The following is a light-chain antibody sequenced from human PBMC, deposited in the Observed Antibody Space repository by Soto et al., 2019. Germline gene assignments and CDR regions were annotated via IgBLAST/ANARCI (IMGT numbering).Light chain of an antibody. J-gene: IGKJ3*01. V-gene: IGKV1-17*01. CDR2: SAS. Sequence: DIQMTQSPSSLAASVGVRVTITCRASKDIRDNLGWYQQKPGKAPKHLIHSASTFQSAVPSSFSGSGSGTEFTLTISSLQPQDSATYYCLQHGSYPLTLRPGTKVDIK. CDR1: KDIRDN. CDR3: LQHGSYPLT.